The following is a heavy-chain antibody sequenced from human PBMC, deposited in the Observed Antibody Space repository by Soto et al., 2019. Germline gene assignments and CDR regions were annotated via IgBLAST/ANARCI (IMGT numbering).Heavy chain of an antibody. J-gene: IGHJ6*02. CDR2: IDPGDSDT. D-gene: IGHD7-27*01. Sequence: GESLKISCKGSGYNFTNYWIGWVRQMPGKGLEWMGIIDPGDSDTRYSPSFQGQVTISADKSISTAYLQWSSLKASDTAMYYCASQGEMAIANGGMDVWGPGPTLTVFS. CDR3: ASQGEMAIANGGMDV. CDR1: GYNFTNYW. V-gene: IGHV5-51*01.